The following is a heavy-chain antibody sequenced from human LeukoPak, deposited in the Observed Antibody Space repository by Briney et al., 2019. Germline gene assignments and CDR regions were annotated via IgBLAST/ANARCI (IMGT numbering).Heavy chain of an antibody. J-gene: IGHJ4*02. CDR3: ARDYYYDSSGYPGL. CDR1: GFTFSSYA. CDR2: ISYDGSNK. Sequence: PGGSLRLSCAAAGFTFSSYAMHWVRQAPGKGLEWVAVISYDGSNKYYADSVKGRFTISRDNSKNTLYLQMNSLRAEDTAVYYCARDYYYDSSGYPGLWGQGTLVTVSS. D-gene: IGHD3-22*01. V-gene: IGHV3-30-3*01.